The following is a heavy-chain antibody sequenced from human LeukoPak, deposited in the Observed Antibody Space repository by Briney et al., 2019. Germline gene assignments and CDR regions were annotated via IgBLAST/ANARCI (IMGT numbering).Heavy chain of an antibody. V-gene: IGHV3-30-3*01. J-gene: IGHJ6*03. Sequence: GGSLRLSCAASGFTFSSYAMHWVRQAPGKGLEWVAVISYDGSNKYYADSVQGRFTISRDSSKNTLHLQMNSLRVDDTAVYYCARANFNYYYMDVWGKGTSVTVSS. CDR3: ARANFNYYYMDV. CDR2: ISYDGSNK. D-gene: IGHD4/OR15-4a*01. CDR1: GFTFSSYA.